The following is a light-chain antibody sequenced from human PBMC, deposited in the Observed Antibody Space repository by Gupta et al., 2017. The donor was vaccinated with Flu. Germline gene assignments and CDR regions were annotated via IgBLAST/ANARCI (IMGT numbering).Light chain of an antibody. Sequence: GSIASNNVQCYQQRPGSAPTTEIYENNQRPDAVPDRFSESNDSSFNSASLSISGLKTEDEADYYCQSYDINNHLLFVGGTKLTVL. CDR2: ENN. CDR1: GSIASNN. V-gene: IGLV6-57*02. J-gene: IGLJ2*01. CDR3: QSYDINNHLL.